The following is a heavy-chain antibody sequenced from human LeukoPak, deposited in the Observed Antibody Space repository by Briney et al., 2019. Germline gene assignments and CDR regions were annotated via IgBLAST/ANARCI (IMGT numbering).Heavy chain of an antibody. Sequence: SETLSLTCTVSGGSISSSSYYWGWIRQPPGKGLEWIGSIYYSGSTYYNPSLKSRVTISVDTSKNQFSLKLSSVTAADTAVYYCARVIVAAAPWIDYWGQGTLVTVSS. V-gene: IGHV4-39*07. D-gene: IGHD6-13*01. J-gene: IGHJ4*02. CDR2: IYYSGST. CDR1: GGSISSSSYY. CDR3: ARVIVAAAPWIDY.